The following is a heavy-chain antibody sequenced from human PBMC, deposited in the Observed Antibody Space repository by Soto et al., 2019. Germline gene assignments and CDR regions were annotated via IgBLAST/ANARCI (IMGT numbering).Heavy chain of an antibody. V-gene: IGHV4-34*01. CDR2: INHSGST. CDR3: ARDRRVVGATNGHNWFDP. D-gene: IGHD1-26*01. CDR1: GGSFSGYY. J-gene: IGHJ5*02. Sequence: SETLSLTCAVYGGSFSGYYWSWIRQPPGKGLEWIGEINHSGSTNYNPSLKSRVTISVDTSKNQFSLKLSSVTAADTAVYYCARDRRVVGATNGHNWFDPWGQGTLVTVSS.